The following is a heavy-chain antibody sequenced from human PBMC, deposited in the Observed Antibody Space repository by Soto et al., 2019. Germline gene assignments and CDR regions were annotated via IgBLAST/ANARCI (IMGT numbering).Heavy chain of an antibody. J-gene: IGHJ4*02. CDR3: ARGHDILTGWKFNF. CDR1: GYTFTGYY. D-gene: IGHD3-9*01. CDR2: INPNSGGT. Sequence: ASVKVSCKASGYTFTGYYMHWVRQAPGQGLEWMGWINPNSGGTNYAQKFQGRVTMTRDTSMGTAYMELRRLRSDDTAVYYCARGHDILTGWKFNFWGQGTLVTVSS. V-gene: IGHV1-2*02.